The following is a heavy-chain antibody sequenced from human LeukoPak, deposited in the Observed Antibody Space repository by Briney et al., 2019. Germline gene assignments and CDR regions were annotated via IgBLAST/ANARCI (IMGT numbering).Heavy chain of an antibody. CDR1: GFTFDDYA. J-gene: IGHJ4*02. V-gene: IGHV3-9*01. CDR2: ISWNSGSI. Sequence: PGGSLRLSCAASGFTFDDYAMHWVRQAPGKGLEWVSGISWNSGSIGYADSVKGRFTISRDNAKNSLYLQMNSLRAEDTALYYCAKDSSPWEWELQFDYWGQGTLVTVSS. D-gene: IGHD1-26*01. CDR3: AKDSSPWEWELQFDY.